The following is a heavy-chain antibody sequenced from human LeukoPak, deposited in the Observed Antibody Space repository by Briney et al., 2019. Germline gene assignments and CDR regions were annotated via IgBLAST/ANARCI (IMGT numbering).Heavy chain of an antibody. J-gene: IGHJ5*02. Sequence: PGGSLRLSCAASGFTFSNYEMNWVRQAPGKGLEWVSYISSGSTIYYADSVKGRFTISRDNAKNSLYLQMNSLRAEDTAVYYCARDTAYSSGWDPWGQGTLVTVSS. CDR1: GFTFSNYE. D-gene: IGHD6-19*01. CDR2: ISSGSTI. CDR3: ARDTAYSSGWDP. V-gene: IGHV3-48*03.